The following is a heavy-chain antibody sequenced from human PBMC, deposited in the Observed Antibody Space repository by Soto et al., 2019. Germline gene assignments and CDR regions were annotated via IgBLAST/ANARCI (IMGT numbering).Heavy chain of an antibody. CDR1: AGTFNNYA. CDR2: TIPLFSTS. D-gene: IGHD2-15*01. V-gene: IGHV1-69*06. Sequence: QEQLVQSGPEVKKPGSSVTVSCKASAGTFNNYAICWVRQAPGQGLEWMGGTIPLFSTSSYAKKFQGRVTITADKSTSTVYMEMINLISEDTALYYCASAGGRTYYYYVMDVWGQVTTVTVS. J-gene: IGHJ6*02. CDR3: ASAGGRTYYYYVMDV.